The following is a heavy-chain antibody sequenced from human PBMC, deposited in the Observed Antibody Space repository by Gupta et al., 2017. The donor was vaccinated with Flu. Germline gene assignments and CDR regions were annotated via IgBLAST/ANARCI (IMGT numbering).Heavy chain of an antibody. CDR2: INHSGST. J-gene: IGHJ6*02. V-gene: IGHV4-34*01. CDR1: GGSFSGYY. Sequence: QVQLQQWGAGLLKPSETLSLPCAGYGGSFSGYYCSWIRQPPGKGLEWIGEINHSGSTNYNPSRKSRVTISGDTSKNQFPLKLSSGTAADTAVYYCARGKRGMDVWGQGTTVTVSS. CDR3: ARGKRGMDV.